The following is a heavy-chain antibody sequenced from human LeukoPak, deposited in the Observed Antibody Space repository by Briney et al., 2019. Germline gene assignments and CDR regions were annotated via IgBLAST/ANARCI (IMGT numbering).Heavy chain of an antibody. J-gene: IGHJ6*03. CDR3: AKGLRTGVGPYMGYHYYMDV. CDR2: INDNGDGT. CDR1: GFTFRSYA. V-gene: IGHV3-23*01. D-gene: IGHD3-16*01. Sequence: GGSLRLSCAASGFTFRSYAMSWVRQAPGKGLKWVSTINDNGDGTYYADSVKGRFTISRDNSYNTVSLQMNSLRDEDTGVYYCAKGLRTGVGPYMGYHYYMDVWGKGATVTVSS.